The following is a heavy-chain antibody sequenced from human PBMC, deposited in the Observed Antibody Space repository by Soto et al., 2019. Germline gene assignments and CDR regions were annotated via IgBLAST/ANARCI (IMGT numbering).Heavy chain of an antibody. CDR1: GFIVSNAW. CDR3: TTNPVRYRYLDY. J-gene: IGHJ4*02. CDR2: IKKNADGGTT. D-gene: IGHD5-18*01. Sequence: GGSLRLSCAASGFIVSNAWMSWVRQAPGKGLELVGRIKKNADGGTTDYAAPVEGRFTISRDDSKNTLFLQMNSLRPEDIAVYYCTTNPVRYRYLDYWGQGTLVTVSS. V-gene: IGHV3-15*01.